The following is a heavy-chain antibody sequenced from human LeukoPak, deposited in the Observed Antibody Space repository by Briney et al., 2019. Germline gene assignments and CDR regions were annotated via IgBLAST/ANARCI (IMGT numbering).Heavy chain of an antibody. CDR1: GRYNSSSIYY. Sequence: SETLSLTRTVSGRYNSSSIYYWRWIRQPPGKGLEWIGSIYCSGSTYYNPSLKSRVTISVDTSKNQFSLKLSSVTAADTAVYYCARQRQGGSYYGYYFDYWGQGTLVTVSP. V-gene: IGHV4-39*01. D-gene: IGHD1-26*01. J-gene: IGHJ4*02. CDR3: ARQRQGGSYYGYYFDY. CDR2: IYCSGST.